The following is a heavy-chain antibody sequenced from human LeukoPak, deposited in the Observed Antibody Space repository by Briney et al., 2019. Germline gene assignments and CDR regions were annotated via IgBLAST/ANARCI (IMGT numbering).Heavy chain of an antibody. V-gene: IGHV1-18*01. CDR2: ISVYNSNT. J-gene: IGHJ4*02. CDR1: GYTFTSY. CDR3: ARVGLPTWYYYFDY. D-gene: IGHD1-7*01. Sequence: ASVKVSCKASGYTFTSYFSWVRQASGQGLEWMGWISVYNSNTNYAQKLQDRVTMTTDTSTSTAYMELRSLRSDDTAVYYCARVGLPTWYYYFDYWGQGTLVTVSS.